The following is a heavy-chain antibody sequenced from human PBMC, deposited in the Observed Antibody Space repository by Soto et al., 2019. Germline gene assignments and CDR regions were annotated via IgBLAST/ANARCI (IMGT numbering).Heavy chain of an antibody. J-gene: IGHJ6*02. D-gene: IGHD3-3*01. Sequence: PGGALRLSCAVYGFTFSSYWMHWIRQAPGKGLVWVSRINSDGSSTSYADSVKGRFTISRDNAKNTLYLQMNSLRAEDTAVYYCARDREYYDFWXGYYTEAPYYYYYGVDVWGQGTTVTVSS. CDR2: INSDGSST. V-gene: IGHV3-74*01. CDR1: GFTFSSYW. CDR3: ARDREYYDFWXGYYTEAPYYYYYGVDV.